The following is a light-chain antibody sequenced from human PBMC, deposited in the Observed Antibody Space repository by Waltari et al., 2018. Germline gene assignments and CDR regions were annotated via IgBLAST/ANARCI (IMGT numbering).Light chain of an antibody. V-gene: IGLV3-25*03. CDR1: ALRKQY. CDR3: QSADSSGSVV. Sequence: SFELTQPPSVSVSPGQTARIPCSGDALRKQYAHWYQQKPGQAPVKVIYKDSERPSGIPERFSGSSSGTTVTLTISGVQAEDEADYYCQSADSSGSVVFGGGTKLTVL. J-gene: IGLJ2*01. CDR2: KDS.